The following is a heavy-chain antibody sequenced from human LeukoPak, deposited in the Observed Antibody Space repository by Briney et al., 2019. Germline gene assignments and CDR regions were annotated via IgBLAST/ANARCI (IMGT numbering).Heavy chain of an antibody. CDR2: IYYSGST. D-gene: IGHD2-15*01. CDR3: ARVGVVAATRSFDP. CDR1: GGSISSSSYY. Sequence: PSETLSLTCTVSGGSISSSSYYWGWIRQPPGKGLEWIGSIYYSGSTYYNPSLKSRVTISVDTSKNQFSLKLSSVTAADTAAYYCARVGVVAATRSFDPSGQGSLVTVSS. J-gene: IGHJ5*01. V-gene: IGHV4-39*01.